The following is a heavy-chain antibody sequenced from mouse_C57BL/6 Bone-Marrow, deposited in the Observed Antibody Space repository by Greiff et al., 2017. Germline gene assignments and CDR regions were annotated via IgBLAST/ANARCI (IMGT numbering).Heavy chain of an antibody. Sequence: EVQLQQSGAELVKPGASVKLSCTASGFNIIDYYMHWVKQRTEQGLEWIGRIDPEDGETKYAPKFQGKATITVDTSSNTAYLQLSGLTSEYSAVYYCAGERVLHAMHYWGQGASVTVS. D-gene: IGHD2-14*01. CDR1: GFNIIDYY. V-gene: IGHV14-2*01. CDR2: IDPEDGET. J-gene: IGHJ4*01. CDR3: AGERVLHAMHY.